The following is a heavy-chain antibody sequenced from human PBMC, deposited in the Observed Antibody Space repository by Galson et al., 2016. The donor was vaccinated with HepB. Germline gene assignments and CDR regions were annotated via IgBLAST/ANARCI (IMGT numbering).Heavy chain of an antibody. CDR1: GFTFDDYA. V-gene: IGHV3-33*06. Sequence: SLRLSCAASGFTFDDYAMHWVRQAPGKGLEWVAVIWYDGSSKYYIDSVKGRFTISRENSKNTLNLQMSSLRAEDTAVYYCAKVATPNRNYENWFDSWGQGTLVTVSS. CDR2: IWYDGSSK. J-gene: IGHJ5*01. D-gene: IGHD4-11*01. CDR3: AKVATPNRNYENWFDS.